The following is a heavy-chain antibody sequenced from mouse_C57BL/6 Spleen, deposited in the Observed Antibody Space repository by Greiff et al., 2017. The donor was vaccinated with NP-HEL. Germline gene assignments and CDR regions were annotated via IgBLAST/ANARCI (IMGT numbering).Heavy chain of an antibody. V-gene: IGHV1-19*01. Sequence: EVQLQQSGPVLVKPGASVKMSCKASGYTFTDYYMNWVKQSHGKSLEWIGVINPYNGGTSYNQKFKGKATLTVDKSSSTAYMELNSLTSEDSAVYYCARGGSSRYFDVWGTRTTVTVSS. CDR2: INPYNGGT. D-gene: IGHD1-1*01. J-gene: IGHJ1*03. CDR1: GYTFTDYY. CDR3: ARGGSSRYFDV.